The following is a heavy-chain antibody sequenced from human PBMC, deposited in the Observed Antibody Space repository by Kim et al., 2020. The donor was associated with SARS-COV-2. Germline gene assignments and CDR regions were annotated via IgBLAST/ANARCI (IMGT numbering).Heavy chain of an antibody. V-gene: IGHV3-53*01. Sequence: TYYAAPVKGRFTISRDNSKNTLYLQMNSLRAEDTAVYYCARAGYYYGMDVWGQGTTVTVSS. CDR2: T. CDR3: ARAGYYYGMDV. J-gene: IGHJ6*02.